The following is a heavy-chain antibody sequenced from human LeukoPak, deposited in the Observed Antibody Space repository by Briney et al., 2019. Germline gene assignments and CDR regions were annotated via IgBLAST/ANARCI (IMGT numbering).Heavy chain of an antibody. D-gene: IGHD3-10*01. CDR2: IIPILSQS. CDR1: GGTFSTYS. J-gene: IGHJ3*02. V-gene: IGHV1-69*11. CDR3: ATGGAYRDAFDI. Sequence: SVKVSCMASGGTFSTYSINWVRQAPGQGLEWMGRIIPILSQSDYAQKFQGTVSITADEFTETAYMELSSLRSDDTAVYYCATGGAYRDAFDIWGQGTMVTVSS.